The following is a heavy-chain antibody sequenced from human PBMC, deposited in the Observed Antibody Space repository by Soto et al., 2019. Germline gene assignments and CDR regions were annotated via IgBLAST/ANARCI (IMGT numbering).Heavy chain of an antibody. CDR2: IYYSGST. D-gene: IGHD3-22*01. J-gene: IGHJ4*02. CDR3: ARFTYDSSGYYYYGY. V-gene: IGHV4-59*01. Sequence: SETLSLTCTVSGGSISSYYWSWIRQPPGKGLEWIGYIYYSGSTNYNPSLKSRVTISVDTSKNQFSLKLSSVTAADTAVYYCARFTYDSSGYYYYGYWGQGTLVTVSS. CDR1: GGSISSYY.